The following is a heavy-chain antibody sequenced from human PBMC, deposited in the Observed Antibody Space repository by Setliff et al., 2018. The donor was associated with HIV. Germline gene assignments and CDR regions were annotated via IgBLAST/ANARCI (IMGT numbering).Heavy chain of an antibody. Sequence: SLRLSCVASGFNIEEYAMAWVRQVPGKGLEWVSSVSWNSVKIDYADSVKGRFTISRDNAKNSLYLQMNSLRADDTAVYFCARPTNIDTLYYGSQTFYMYYYGLDVWGQGTTVTVSS. V-gene: IGHV3-9*01. J-gene: IGHJ6*02. CDR3: ARPTNIDTLYYGSQTFYMYYYGLDV. CDR2: VSWNSVKI. D-gene: IGHD1-26*01. CDR1: GFNIEEYA.